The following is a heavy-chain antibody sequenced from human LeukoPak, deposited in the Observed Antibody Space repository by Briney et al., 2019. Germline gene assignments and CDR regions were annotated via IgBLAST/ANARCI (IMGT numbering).Heavy chain of an antibody. CDR2: ITGNSAYI. Sequence: PGGSLRLSCASSGFIFSNYNFNWVRQAPGKGLEWVSSITGNSAYIYYADSVKGRFTISRDNANDSLFLQMDSLRAEDTAIYYCARSGGGVPGDFQYNYLDVWGKGTTVTVSS. J-gene: IGHJ6*03. D-gene: IGHD3-3*01. V-gene: IGHV3-21*01. CDR3: ARSGGGVPGDFQYNYLDV. CDR1: GFIFSNYN.